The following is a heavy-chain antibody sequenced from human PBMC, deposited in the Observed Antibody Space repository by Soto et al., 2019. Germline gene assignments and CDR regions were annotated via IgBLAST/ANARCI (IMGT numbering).Heavy chain of an antibody. J-gene: IGHJ4*02. Sequence: QVQLVESGGDVGKPGGALRPSCAASGYTFSDYYMSWIRQAPGKGLEWISYIDTSGTKIYYADSVKGRFTITRDNAKNSLYLETNSLRDEDTAVYYCASHYDMWSGYLSPVDYWGQGTLVTVSS. CDR1: GYTFSDYY. CDR3: ASHYDMWSGYLSPVDY. CDR2: IDTSGTKI. V-gene: IGHV3-11*01. D-gene: IGHD3-3*01.